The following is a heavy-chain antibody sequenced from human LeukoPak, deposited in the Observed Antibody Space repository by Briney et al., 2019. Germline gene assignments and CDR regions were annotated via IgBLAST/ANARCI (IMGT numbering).Heavy chain of an antibody. CDR3: ARGAPGSYCSGGSCPNFDY. J-gene: IGHJ4*02. CDR2: VNPNSGHT. CDR1: GYTFTSYD. D-gene: IGHD2-15*01. Sequence: ASVKVSCKASGYTFTSYDVNWVRQATGQGLEWMGWVNPNSGHTGYAQKFQGRVTMTTNTSISTAYMELSSLRSEDTAVYYCARGAPGSYCSGGSCPNFDYWGQGTLVSVSS. V-gene: IGHV1-8*01.